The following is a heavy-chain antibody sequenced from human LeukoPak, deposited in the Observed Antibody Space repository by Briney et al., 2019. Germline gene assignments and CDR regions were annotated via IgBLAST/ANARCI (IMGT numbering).Heavy chain of an antibody. Sequence: GGSLRLSCAASGFTFSSYSMNWLRQAPGRGLEWISLISARGDATYYADSVKGRFTISRDNSKDTLFPHMNSLRAEDTAFYYCSRGTTDYDSWGQGTLVTVSS. D-gene: IGHD4-17*01. V-gene: IGHV3-23*01. CDR3: SRGTTDYDS. J-gene: IGHJ5*02. CDR1: GFTFSSYS. CDR2: ISARGDAT.